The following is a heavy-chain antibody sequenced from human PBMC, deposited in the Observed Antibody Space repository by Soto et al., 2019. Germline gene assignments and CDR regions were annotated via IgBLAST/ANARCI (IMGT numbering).Heavy chain of an antibody. Sequence: QVHLVESGGGVVQPGGSLRLSCVASGFSYGGYGMHWVRQAPGKGLERVAVIWHDGGRQYYADSVKGRFTVSRDNAKNTLYLQMNSLRAEDTAVYDWARDLTSGYTDSWGQGTLVIVSS. V-gene: IGHV3-33*01. CDR3: ARDLTSGYTDS. CDR2: IWHDGGRQ. D-gene: IGHD3-22*01. J-gene: IGHJ5*01. CDR1: GFSYGGYG.